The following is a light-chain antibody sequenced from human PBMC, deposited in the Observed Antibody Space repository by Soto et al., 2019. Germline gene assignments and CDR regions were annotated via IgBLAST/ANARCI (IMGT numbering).Light chain of an antibody. J-gene: IGLJ3*02. CDR1: SSNIGNNF. Sequence: QSALTQPPSASGTPGQKVTISCSGASSNIGNNFVSWYQQVPGTAPKLLIYSDDQRPSGVPDRVSGSKSGTSASLAISGLRSEDEADYYWSTWDASLSGRVFGGGTKLTVL. CDR2: SDD. CDR3: STWDASLSGRV. V-gene: IGLV1-47*02.